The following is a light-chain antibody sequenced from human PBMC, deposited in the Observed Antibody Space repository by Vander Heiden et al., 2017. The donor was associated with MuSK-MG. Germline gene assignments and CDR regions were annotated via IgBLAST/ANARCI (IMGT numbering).Light chain of an antibody. J-gene: IGLJ3*02. CDR3: CSYAGSYTV. Sequence: QSALPQPRPLSGSPGQPVTLSCTGTRGDVGGYNYVSWYQQHPGKAPKLMIYDVSKRPSGVPDRFSGSKSGNTASLTISGLQAEDEADYYCCSYAGSYTVFGGGTKLTVL. CDR1: RGDVGGYNY. V-gene: IGLV2-11*01. CDR2: DVS.